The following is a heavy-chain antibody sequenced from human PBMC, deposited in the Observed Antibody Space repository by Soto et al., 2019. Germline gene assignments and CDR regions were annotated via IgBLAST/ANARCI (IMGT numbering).Heavy chain of an antibody. CDR2: ISYDGSNK. D-gene: IGHD3-10*01. CDR1: GFTFSSYG. J-gene: IGHJ6*02. V-gene: IGHV3-30*18. Sequence: GGSLRLSCAASGFTFSSYGMHWVRQAPGKGLEWVAVISYDGSNKYYADSVKGRFTISRDNSKNTLYLQMNSLRAEDTAVYYCAKDGYYGSGSYFIGYYGMDVWGQGTTVTVSS. CDR3: AKDGYYGSGSYFIGYYGMDV.